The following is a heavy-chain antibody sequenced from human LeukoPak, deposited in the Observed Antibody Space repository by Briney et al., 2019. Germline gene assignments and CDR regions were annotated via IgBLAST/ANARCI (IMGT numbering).Heavy chain of an antibody. Sequence: GGSLRLFCAASGFPFNNYWMHGVRQAPGKGLVWVSSINTDGRTTRYAASVQGRFTISRDNAKNTLYLQMNSLRVDDTAVYYCARAGASGWYAAGWFDPWGQGTLVTVSS. D-gene: IGHD6-19*01. V-gene: IGHV3-74*01. CDR3: ARAGASGWYAAGWFDP. CDR2: INTDGRTT. CDR1: GFPFNNYW. J-gene: IGHJ5*02.